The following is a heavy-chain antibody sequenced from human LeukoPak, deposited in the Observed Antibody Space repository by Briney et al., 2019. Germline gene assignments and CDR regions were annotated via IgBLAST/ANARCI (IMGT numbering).Heavy chain of an antibody. J-gene: IGHJ2*01. CDR1: GFTFSSYA. D-gene: IGHD3-16*01. V-gene: IGHV4-59*01. CDR3: AREGGGGGVDSSHTSGPGVFDL. Sequence: GSLRLSCAASGFTFSSYAMSWVRQPPGKGLEWIGYLYYTGSTHSNPSLKSRVTISEDTSKNQFSLKLISVTAADTAIYYCAREGGGGGVDSSHTSGPGVFDLWGRGTLVTVSS. CDR2: LYYTGST.